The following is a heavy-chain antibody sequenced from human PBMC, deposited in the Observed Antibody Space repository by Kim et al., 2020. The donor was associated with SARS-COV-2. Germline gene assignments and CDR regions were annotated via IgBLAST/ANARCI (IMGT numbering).Heavy chain of an antibody. Sequence: SETLSLTCAVSGGSISSSNWWSWVRQPPGKGLEWIGEIYHSGSTNYNPSLKSRVTISVDKSKNQFSLKLSSVTAADTAVYYCARVKWGKDYVWGSYRPGDAFDIWGQGTMVTVSS. D-gene: IGHD3-16*02. J-gene: IGHJ3*02. V-gene: IGHV4-4*02. CDR2: IYHSGST. CDR1: GGSISSSNW. CDR3: ARVKWGKDYVWGSYRPGDAFDI.